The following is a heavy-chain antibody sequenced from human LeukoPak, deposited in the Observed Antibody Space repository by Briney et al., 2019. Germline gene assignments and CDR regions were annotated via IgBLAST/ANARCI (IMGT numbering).Heavy chain of an antibody. CDR1: GFTFSTYA. CDR3: AKWVLREVDY. D-gene: IGHD1-26*01. V-gene: IGHV3-23*01. Sequence: GGSLRLSCATSGFTFSTYAMSWVRQAPGKGLEWVSAISGSGGSTYYADSVKGRFTISRDNSKNTLYLQMNSLRAEDTAVYYCAKWVLREVDYWGQGTLVTVSS. CDR2: ISGSGGST. J-gene: IGHJ4*02.